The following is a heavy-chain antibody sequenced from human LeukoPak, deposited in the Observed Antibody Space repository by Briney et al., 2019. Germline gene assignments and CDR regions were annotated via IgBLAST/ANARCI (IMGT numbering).Heavy chain of an antibody. CDR3: ARDLSGYPSNWFDP. CDR1: GGTFSSYA. J-gene: IGHJ5*02. V-gene: IGHV1-69*05. D-gene: IGHD3-3*01. Sequence: GSSVKVSCKASGGTFSSYAISWVRQAPGQGLECMGGIIPIFTTANYAQKFQGRVTITTDESTSTAYMELSSLRSEDTAVYYCARDLSGYPSNWFDPWGQGTLVTVSS. CDR2: IIPIFTTA.